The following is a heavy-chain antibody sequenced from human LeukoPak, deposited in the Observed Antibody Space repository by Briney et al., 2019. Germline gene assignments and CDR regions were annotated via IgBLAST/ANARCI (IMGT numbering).Heavy chain of an antibody. D-gene: IGHD3-22*01. CDR2: IYHSGST. CDR3: ARDAYDSSGYSFDY. J-gene: IGHJ4*02. V-gene: IGHV4-4*02. CDR1: GGSISSNNW. Sequence: SGTLSLTCSVSGGSISSNNWWSWVRQPPGKGLEWIGEIYHSGSTNYKPSLKSRVSISVDKSKNQFSLKLSSVTAADTAVYYCARDAYDSSGYSFDYWGQGTLVTVSS.